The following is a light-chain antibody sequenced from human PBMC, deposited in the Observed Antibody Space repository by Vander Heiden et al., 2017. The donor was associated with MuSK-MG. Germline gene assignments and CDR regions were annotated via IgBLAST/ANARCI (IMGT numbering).Light chain of an antibody. CDR1: QSVSTY. J-gene: IGKJ1*01. CDR2: DAS. Sequence: EIVLTQSPATLSLSPGERATLSCSASQSVSTYLAWYQQKPGQAPRLLIYDASTRATGIPARFSGSRSGTDFTLTISSLEPEDFAVYYCQQRSSWPWTFGRGTKVEI. V-gene: IGKV3-11*01. CDR3: QQRSSWPWT.